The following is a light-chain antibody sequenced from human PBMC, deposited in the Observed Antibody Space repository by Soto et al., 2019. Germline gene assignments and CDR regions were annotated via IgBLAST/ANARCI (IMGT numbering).Light chain of an antibody. Sequence: MTQSPATLSVSPGERATLSCRASQSVSSNLAWYQQKPGQAPRLLISGASRRATGIPDRFSGSGSGTEFTLTISSLEPEDFAVYYCQQRGNWPRTFGGGTKVDI. V-gene: IGKV3-11*01. CDR2: GAS. CDR3: QQRGNWPRT. J-gene: IGKJ4*01. CDR1: QSVSSN.